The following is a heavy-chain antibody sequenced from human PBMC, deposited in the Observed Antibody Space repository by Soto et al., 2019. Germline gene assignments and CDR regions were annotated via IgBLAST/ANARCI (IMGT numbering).Heavy chain of an antibody. Sequence: ASLKVSCKASGYTFTNNDVSWVRQATGQGLEWMGWMNPGSGDTGYAQKFQGRVTMTRDISIATAYMELNSLTSEDTAIYYCARMESFGSLNWFDPWGQGTLVTVSS. CDR3: ARMESFGSLNWFDP. D-gene: IGHD5-18*01. CDR1: GYTFTNND. J-gene: IGHJ5*02. CDR2: MNPGSGDT. V-gene: IGHV1-8*01.